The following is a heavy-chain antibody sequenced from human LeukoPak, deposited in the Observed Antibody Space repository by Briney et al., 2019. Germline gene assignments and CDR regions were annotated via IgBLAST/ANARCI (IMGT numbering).Heavy chain of an antibody. CDR3: SGNFDF. J-gene: IGHJ4*02. Sequence: GGSLRLSCAASGFTFSNYGMHRVRQAPGKGLEWVAVIWHDGSNKYYADSVKGRFTISRDNSKNTLYLQMNSLRAEDTAVYYCSGNFDFWGQGTLVTVSS. CDR2: IWHDGSNK. CDR1: GFTFSNYG. V-gene: IGHV3-33*01.